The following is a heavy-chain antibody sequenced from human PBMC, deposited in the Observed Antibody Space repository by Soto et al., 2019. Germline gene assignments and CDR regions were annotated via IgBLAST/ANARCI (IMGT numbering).Heavy chain of an antibody. V-gene: IGHV3-23*01. CDR2: ISGSGGST. J-gene: IGHJ4*02. CDR3: AKDGGYSSGRNLDY. CDR1: GFTFSSYA. Sequence: EVQLLESGGGLVQPGGSLRLSCAASGFTFSSYAMSWVRRAPGKGLEWVSAISGSGGSTYYADSVKGRFTISRDNSKNTLYLQMNSLRAEDTAVYYCAKDGGYSSGRNLDYWGQGTLVTVSS. D-gene: IGHD6-19*01.